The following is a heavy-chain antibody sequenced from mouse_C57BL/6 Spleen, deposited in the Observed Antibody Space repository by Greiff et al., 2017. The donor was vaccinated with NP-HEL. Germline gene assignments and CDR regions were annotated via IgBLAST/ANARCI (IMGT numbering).Heavy chain of an antibody. Sequence: EVQRVESGGGLVQPGGSLSLSCAASGFTFTDYYMSWVRQPPGKALEWLGFIRNKANGYTTEYSASVKGRFTISRDNSQSILYLQMNALRAEDSATYYCARYMDDYDGYYAMDYWGQGTSVTVSS. D-gene: IGHD2-4*01. J-gene: IGHJ4*01. V-gene: IGHV7-3*01. CDR3: ARYMDDYDGYYAMDY. CDR2: IRNKANGYTT. CDR1: GFTFTDYY.